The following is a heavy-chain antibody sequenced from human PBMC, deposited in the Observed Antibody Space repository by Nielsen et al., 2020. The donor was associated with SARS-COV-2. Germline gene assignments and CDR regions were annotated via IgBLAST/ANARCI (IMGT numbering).Heavy chain of an antibody. D-gene: IGHD1-26*01. J-gene: IGHJ4*02. CDR1: GGSISSGGYY. V-gene: IGHV4-31*03. CDR3: ARGSGVHSGSYGSGDY. CDR2: IYYSGST. Sequence: LRLSCTVSGGSISSGGYYWSWIRQHPGKGLERIGYIYYSGSTYYNPSLKSRVTISVDTSKNQFSLKLSSVTAADTAVYYCARGSGVHSGSYGSGDYWGQGTLVTVSS.